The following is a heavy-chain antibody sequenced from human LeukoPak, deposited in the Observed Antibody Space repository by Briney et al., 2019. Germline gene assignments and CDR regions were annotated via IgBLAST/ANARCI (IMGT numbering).Heavy chain of an antibody. CDR2: INTNTGSP. J-gene: IGHJ4*02. V-gene: IGHV7-4-1*02. Sequence: ASVKVSCKASGYTFSTYPINWVRQAPGQGLEWMGWINTNTGSPTYAQGLTGRFVFSLDTSVSTAFLQINSLKAEDTAVYYCARIRAPSSFGQRESDYWGQGTLVTVSS. CDR1: GYTFSTYP. CDR3: ARIRAPSSFGQRESDY. D-gene: IGHD3-3*02.